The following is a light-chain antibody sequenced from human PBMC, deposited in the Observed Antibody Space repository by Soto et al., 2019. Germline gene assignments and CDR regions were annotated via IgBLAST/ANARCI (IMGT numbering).Light chain of an antibody. CDR1: SSNIGAGYE. V-gene: IGLV1-40*01. J-gene: IGLJ1*01. CDR2: ENN. Sequence: QPVLTQPPSVSGAPGQRVTISCTGSSSNIGAGYEAHWYQQVPGTAPKLLIYENNNRPSGVPDRFSGSKSGTSASLAITGLQAEDEAEYYCQSYDSSLSGYVFGTGTQLTVL. CDR3: QSYDSSLSGYV.